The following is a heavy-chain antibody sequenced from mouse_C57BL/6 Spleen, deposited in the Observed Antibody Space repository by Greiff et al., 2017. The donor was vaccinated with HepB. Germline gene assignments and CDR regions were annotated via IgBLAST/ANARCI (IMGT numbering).Heavy chain of an antibody. J-gene: IGHJ4*01. D-gene: IGHD4-1*01. V-gene: IGHV1-82*01. CDR2: IYPGDGDT. CDR3: ARLTGTGYAMDY. CDR1: GYAFSSSW. Sequence: QLQQSGPELVKPGASVKISCKASGYAFSSSWMNWVKQRPGKGLEWIGRIYPGDGDTNYNGKFKGKATLTADKSSSTAYMQLSSLTSEDSAVYFCARLTGTGYAMDYWGQGTSVTVSS.